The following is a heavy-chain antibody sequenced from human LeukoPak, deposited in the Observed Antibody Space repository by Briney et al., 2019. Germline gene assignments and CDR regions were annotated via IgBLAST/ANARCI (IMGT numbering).Heavy chain of an antibody. Sequence: ASVKVSCKASGGTFASSGIGWVRLAPGQGLVWMGGTIPIYGTTFIAQKFQGRVTLTTDESTSTAYMEMNSLRSEDTAVYYCARTLLDSGAGSFFDWWGQGTLVTVSS. D-gene: IGHD3-10*01. CDR1: GGTFASSG. CDR3: ARTLLDSGAGSFFDW. J-gene: IGHJ4*02. V-gene: IGHV1-69*05. CDR2: TIPIYGTT.